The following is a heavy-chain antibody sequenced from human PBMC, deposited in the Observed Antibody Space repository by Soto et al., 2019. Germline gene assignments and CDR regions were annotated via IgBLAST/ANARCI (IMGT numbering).Heavy chain of an antibody. J-gene: IGHJ6*02. CDR1: GFTFSNYG. Sequence: SLRLSCAASGFTFSNYGMYWVRQAPGKGLEWVAFICSSGSTIYYADSVKGRFTISRGNSKNTLYLQMNSLRAEDTAVYYCAREGMTTASAYYYYYGMDVWGQGTTVTVSS. CDR3: AREGMTTASAYYYYYGMDV. V-gene: IGHV3-48*04. CDR2: ICSSGSTI. D-gene: IGHD4-17*01.